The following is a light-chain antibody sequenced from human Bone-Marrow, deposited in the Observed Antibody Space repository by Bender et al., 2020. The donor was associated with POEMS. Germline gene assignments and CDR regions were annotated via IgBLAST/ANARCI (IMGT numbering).Light chain of an antibody. CDR1: NIGSES. Sequence: SYVLSQPPSVSVAPGQTARIPCGGTNIGSESVHWYQQTPGQAPVLVVYDDADRPSGIPERFSGSNSGNTATLTISRVEAGDEADYYCQVWDTSSDHAVFGGGTKLTVL. V-gene: IGLV3-21*02. CDR3: QVWDTSSDHAV. J-gene: IGLJ2*01. CDR2: DDA.